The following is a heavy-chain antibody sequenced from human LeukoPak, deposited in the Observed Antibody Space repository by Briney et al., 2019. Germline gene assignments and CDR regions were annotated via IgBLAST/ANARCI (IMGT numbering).Heavy chain of an antibody. Sequence: PSETLSLTCTVSGGSISSYYCSWIRQPPGKGLEWIGSMYYSGSTNYSPSLKSRVTISVDTSKNQFSLKLSSVTAADTAVYYCVRSSTYHLFDDWGQGTLVTVSS. CDR3: VRSSTYHLFDD. CDR2: MYYSGST. J-gene: IGHJ4*02. CDR1: GGSISSYY. V-gene: IGHV4-59*08. D-gene: IGHD2-15*01.